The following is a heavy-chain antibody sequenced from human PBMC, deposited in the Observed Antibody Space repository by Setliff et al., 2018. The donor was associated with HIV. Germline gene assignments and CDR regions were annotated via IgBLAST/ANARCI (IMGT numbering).Heavy chain of an antibody. CDR1: GGSFSGYY. J-gene: IGHJ3*02. CDR3: ARQVSGWDAFDI. CDR2: INHSGST. D-gene: IGHD3-10*01. Sequence: SETLSLTCAVYGGSFSGYYWSWIRQPPGKGLEWIGEINHSGSTNYNPSLKSRVTMSVDKSKNQFSLRLSSVTAADTAVYYCARQVSGWDAFDIWGRGTVVTVS. V-gene: IGHV4-34*01.